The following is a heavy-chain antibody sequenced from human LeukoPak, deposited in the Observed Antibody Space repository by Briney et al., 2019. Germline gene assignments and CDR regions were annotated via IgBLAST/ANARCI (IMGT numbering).Heavy chain of an antibody. CDR2: IHTSGNT. CDR3: ARGPYSSRHFDY. Sequence: SETLSLTCTVSGGSITSYYWSWIRQPAGKGLEWIGRIHTSGNTDYNPSLQSRVTMSVDTSKNQFSLKLSSVTAADTAVYYCARGPYSSRHFDYWGQGTLVTVSS. V-gene: IGHV4-4*07. D-gene: IGHD6-13*01. CDR1: GGSITSYY. J-gene: IGHJ4*02.